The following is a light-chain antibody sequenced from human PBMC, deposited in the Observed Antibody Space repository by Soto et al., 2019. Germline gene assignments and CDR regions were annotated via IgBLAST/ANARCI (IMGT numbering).Light chain of an antibody. CDR3: SSYTXSSSPCV. Sequence: QSVLTQPASVSGSPGQSITISCTGTSSDVGGYNYVSWYQQHPGKAPKLMIYDVSNRPSGVSNRFSGSKSGNTASLTISGLQAEDEADYYCSSYTXSSSPCVFGTGTKVTVL. J-gene: IGLJ1*01. V-gene: IGLV2-14*01. CDR1: SSDVGGYNY. CDR2: DVS.